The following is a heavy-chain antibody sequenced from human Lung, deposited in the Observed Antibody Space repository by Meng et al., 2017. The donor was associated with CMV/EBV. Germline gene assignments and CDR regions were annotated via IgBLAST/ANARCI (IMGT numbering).Heavy chain of an antibody. Sequence: FKFDSFAFHWVRQAPGKGLEWVSFVGYDGRNELYADSVKGRFTISRDNPKNTLYLQMNNLRVEDTALYFCVRDVRAFGEVVTYYFAFWGPGTLVTVSS. CDR2: VGYDGRNE. CDR3: VRDVRAFGEVVTYYFAF. CDR1: FKFDSFA. V-gene: IGHV3-33*01. J-gene: IGHJ4*02. D-gene: IGHD3-10*01.